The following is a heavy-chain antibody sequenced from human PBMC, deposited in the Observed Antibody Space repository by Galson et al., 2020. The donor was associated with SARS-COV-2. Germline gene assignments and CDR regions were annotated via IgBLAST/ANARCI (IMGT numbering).Heavy chain of an antibody. CDR2: ISWNSGSI. V-gene: IGHV3-9*01. D-gene: IGHD5-18*01. CDR3: AKDRTDSYGTDFDY. Sequence: SLKISCAASGFTFDDYAMHWVRQAPGKGLEWVSGISWNSGSIGYADSVKGRFTISRDNAKNSLYLQMNSLRAEDTALYYCAKDRTDSYGTDFDYWGQGTLVTVSS. CDR1: GFTFDDYA. J-gene: IGHJ4*02.